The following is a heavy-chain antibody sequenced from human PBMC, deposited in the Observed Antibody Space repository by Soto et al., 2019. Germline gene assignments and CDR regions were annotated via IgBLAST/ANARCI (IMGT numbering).Heavy chain of an antibody. D-gene: IGHD3-3*01. CDR2: IYSGHTT. V-gene: IGHV3-53*01. J-gene: IGHJ4*02. CDR1: GFIVSSNH. CDR3: VRGPPDHILRLVEWPYGDY. Sequence: GGSLRLSCVASGFIVSSNHMSWVRQAPGKGLEWVSVIYSGHTTYYADSVEGRFTISRDDSKNTLYLQMNSLRVEDTAVYYCVRGPPDHILRLVEWPYGDYWGQGTLVTVSS.